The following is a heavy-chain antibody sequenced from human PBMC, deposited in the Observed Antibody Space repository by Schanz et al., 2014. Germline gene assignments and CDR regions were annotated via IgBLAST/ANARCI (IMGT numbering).Heavy chain of an antibody. CDR1: GGSISSSGYY. Sequence: QLQLQESGPGLVKPSETLSLTCTVSGGSISSSGYYWGWIRQPPGNGLEWIGYIYYSGSTTYNPSRKSRVTISVDTSKKQFSLNLSSVTAADTAVYYCARGRVVPAAPEFDYWGQGILVTVSP. D-gene: IGHD2-2*01. V-gene: IGHV4-61*05. J-gene: IGHJ4*02. CDR3: ARGRVVPAAPEFDY. CDR2: IYYSGST.